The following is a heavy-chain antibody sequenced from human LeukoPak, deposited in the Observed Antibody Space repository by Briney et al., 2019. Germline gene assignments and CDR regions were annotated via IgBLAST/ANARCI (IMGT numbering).Heavy chain of an antibody. V-gene: IGHV4-34*01. CDR1: GGSFSGYY. CDR3: ARNLAAMWDSSGYTHFDY. CDR2: INHSGST. J-gene: IGHJ4*02. Sequence: SETLSLTCAVYGGSFSGYYWSWIRQPPGKGLEWIGEINHSGSTNYNPSLKSRVTISVDTSKNQFSLKLSSVTAADTAVYYCARNLAAMWDSSGYTHFDYWGQGTLVTVSS. D-gene: IGHD3-22*01.